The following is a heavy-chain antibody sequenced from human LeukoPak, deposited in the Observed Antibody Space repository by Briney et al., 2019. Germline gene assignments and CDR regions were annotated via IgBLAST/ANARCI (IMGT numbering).Heavy chain of an antibody. Sequence: PGGSLRLSCAASGFTFSSYAMSWVRQAPGKGLEWVSAISGSGGSTYYADSVRGRFTISRDNSKNTLYLQMSSLRAEDTAVYYCANTEDYYDSSGSTPYYFDYWGQGTLVTVSS. J-gene: IGHJ4*02. CDR2: ISGSGGST. D-gene: IGHD3-22*01. V-gene: IGHV3-23*01. CDR3: ANTEDYYDSSGSTPYYFDY. CDR1: GFTFSSYA.